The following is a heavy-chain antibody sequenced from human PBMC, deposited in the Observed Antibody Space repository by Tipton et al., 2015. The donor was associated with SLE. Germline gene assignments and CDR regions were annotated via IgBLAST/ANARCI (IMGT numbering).Heavy chain of an antibody. Sequence: SLRLSCAASGFTVSSNEMSWVRQAPGKGLEWVSSISGGSTYYADSVKGRFTISRDNSKNTLYLQMNSLRAEDTAVYYCAKDRKWLWEFDLWGRGTLVTVSS. CDR3: AKDRKWLWEFDL. D-gene: IGHD5-12*01. J-gene: IGHJ2*01. CDR2: ISGGST. V-gene: IGHV3-38-3*01. CDR1: GFTVSSNE.